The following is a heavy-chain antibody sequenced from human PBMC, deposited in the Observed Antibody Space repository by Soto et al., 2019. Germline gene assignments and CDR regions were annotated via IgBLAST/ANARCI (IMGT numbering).Heavy chain of an antibody. J-gene: IGHJ5*02. CDR2: IDPSDSYT. Sequence: GESLKISCKGSGYSFTSYWISWVRQMPGKGLEWMGRIDPSDSYTNYSPSFQGHVTISADKSISTAYLQWSSLKASDTAMYYCARSKNYYGSGSYYKGGWFDPWGQGTLVTVSS. CDR3: ARSKNYYGSGSYYKGGWFDP. V-gene: IGHV5-10-1*01. D-gene: IGHD3-10*01. CDR1: GYSFTSYW.